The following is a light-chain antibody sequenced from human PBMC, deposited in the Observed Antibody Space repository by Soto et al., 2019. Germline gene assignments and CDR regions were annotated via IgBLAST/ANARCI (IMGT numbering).Light chain of an antibody. J-gene: IGKJ1*01. CDR3: QQYGSSPRK. CDR1: QSVSSSY. Sequence: IVLTHPPGTLSLSPGERATLSFRSSQSVSSSYLAWYQQKPGQAPRLLIYGASSRATGIPDRFSGSGSGTDFTLTISRLEPEDFAVYYCQQYGSSPRKFGQGTKVDIK. CDR2: GAS. V-gene: IGKV3-20*01.